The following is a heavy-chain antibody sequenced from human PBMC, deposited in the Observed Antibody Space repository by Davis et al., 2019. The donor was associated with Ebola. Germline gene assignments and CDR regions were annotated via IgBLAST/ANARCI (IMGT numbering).Heavy chain of an antibody. CDR1: GDTLTSYA. D-gene: IGHD3-10*01. J-gene: IGHJ6*04. Sequence: AASVKVSCKADGDTLTSYAMTWVRQAPGQGLEWMGGIIPIFGTANYAQKFQGRVTITADESTSTAYMELSSLRSEDTAVYYCARDLGDYGIDVWGKGTTVTVSS. CDR3: ARDLGDYGIDV. V-gene: IGHV1-69*13. CDR2: IIPIFGTA.